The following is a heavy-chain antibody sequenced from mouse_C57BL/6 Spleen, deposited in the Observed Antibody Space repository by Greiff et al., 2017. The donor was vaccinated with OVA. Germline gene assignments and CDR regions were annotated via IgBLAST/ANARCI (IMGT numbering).Heavy chain of an antibody. CDR3: ARRGVSYYSNAAWFAY. D-gene: IGHD2-5*01. CDR1: GFNIKDYY. Sequence: EVHLVESGAELVRPGASVKLSCTASGFNIKDYYMHWVKQRPEQGLEWIGRIDPEDGDTDYAPKFQGKATMTADTSSNTAYLQLSSLTTEDSAIYYCARRGVSYYSNAAWFAYWGQGTLVTVSA. V-gene: IGHV14-1*01. CDR2: IDPEDGDT. J-gene: IGHJ3*01.